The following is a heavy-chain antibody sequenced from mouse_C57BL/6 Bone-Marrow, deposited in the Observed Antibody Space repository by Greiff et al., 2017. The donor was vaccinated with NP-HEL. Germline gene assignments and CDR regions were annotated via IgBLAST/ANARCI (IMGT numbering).Heavy chain of an antibody. CDR3: ILYSEGYYFDY. CDR1: GFNIKDDY. CDR2: IDPENGDT. J-gene: IGHJ2*01. Sequence: EVQGVESGAELVRPGASVKLSCTASGFNIKDDYMHWVKQRPEQGLEWIGWIDPENGDTEYASKFQGKATITADTSSNTAYLQLSSLTSEDTAVYYCILYSEGYYFDYWGQGTTLTVSS. D-gene: IGHD3-3*01. V-gene: IGHV14-4*01.